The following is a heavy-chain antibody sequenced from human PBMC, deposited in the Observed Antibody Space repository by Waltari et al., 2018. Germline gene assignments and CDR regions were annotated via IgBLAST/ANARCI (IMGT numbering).Heavy chain of an antibody. CDR3: AKCSGGSSWYWWADY. D-gene: IGHD6-13*01. CDR2: ISGSGGST. J-gene: IGHJ4*02. CDR1: GFTFRSYA. Sequence: EVQLLESGGGLVQPGGSLRLSCAASGFTFRSYAMSWVRQAPGKGLEWVSAISGSGGSTYYADSVKGRFTISRDNSKNTLYLQMNSLRAEDTAVYYCAKCSGGSSWYWWADYWGQGTLVTVSS. V-gene: IGHV3-23*01.